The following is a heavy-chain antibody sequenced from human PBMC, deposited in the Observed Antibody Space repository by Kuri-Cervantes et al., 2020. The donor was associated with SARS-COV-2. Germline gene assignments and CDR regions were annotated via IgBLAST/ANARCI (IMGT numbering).Heavy chain of an antibody. CDR3: SRSTVTSPLYGMDV. CDR1: GFTFSGSA. V-gene: IGHV3-73*01. J-gene: IGHJ6*02. Sequence: GGSLRLSCAASGFTFSGSAMHWVRQASGKGLEWVGRIRSKANSYATAYAASVQGRFTISTDDSKNTAYLQMNSLKTEDTAVYYCSRSTVTSPLYGMDVWGQGTTVTVSS. CDR2: IRSKANSYAT. D-gene: IGHD4-17*01.